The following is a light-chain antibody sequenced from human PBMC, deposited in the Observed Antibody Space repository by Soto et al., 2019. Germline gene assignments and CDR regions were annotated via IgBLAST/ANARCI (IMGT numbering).Light chain of an antibody. CDR2: DVT. Sequence: QSVLTQPASVSGSPGQSITISCTGTSNDIGTYNYVSWYQQHPGKAPKLMISDVTNRPSGVSNRFSGSKSGNTASLTISGLQAEDEAVYYCSSYASSSTLVFGGGTKLTVL. CDR1: SNDIGTYNY. CDR3: SSYASSSTLV. V-gene: IGLV2-14*01. J-gene: IGLJ2*01.